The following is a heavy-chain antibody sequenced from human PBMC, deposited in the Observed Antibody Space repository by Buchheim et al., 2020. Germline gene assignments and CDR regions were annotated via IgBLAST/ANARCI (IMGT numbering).Heavy chain of an antibody. CDR2: IWYDGSHE. CDR3: ARDPPGSGFAFHT. J-gene: IGHJ3*01. V-gene: IGHV3-33*01. D-gene: IGHD2-15*01. Sequence: QVQLAESGGGVVQPGRSLRLSCAASGFTFSSSAMHWVRQAPGKGLEWVAFIWYDGSHEYYGDSVKGRFIISRENSKNTVYLQMNSLRAEDAAVYYCARDPPGSGFAFHTWGQGT. CDR1: GFTFSSSA.